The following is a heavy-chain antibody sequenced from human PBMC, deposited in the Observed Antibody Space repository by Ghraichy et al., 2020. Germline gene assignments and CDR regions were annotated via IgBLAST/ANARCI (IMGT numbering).Heavy chain of an antibody. CDR2: ISWDGGST. Sequence: GGSLRLSCAASGFTFDDYAMHWVRQAPGKGLEWVSLISWDGGSTYYADSVKGRFTISRDNSKNSLYLQMNSLRAEDTALYYCAKDIAAAGTGSGNYYYGMDVWGQGTTVTVSS. V-gene: IGHV3-43D*03. CDR1: GFTFDDYA. J-gene: IGHJ6*02. CDR3: AKDIAAAGTGSGNYYYGMDV. D-gene: IGHD6-13*01.